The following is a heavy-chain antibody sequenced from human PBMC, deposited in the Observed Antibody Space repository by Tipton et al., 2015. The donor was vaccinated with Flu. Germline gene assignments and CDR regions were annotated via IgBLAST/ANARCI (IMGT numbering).Heavy chain of an antibody. J-gene: IGHJ4*02. V-gene: IGHV4-59*01. Sequence: TLSLTCTVSGGSISSYYWSWIRQPPGKGLEWSGYIYYSGSTNYNPSLKSRVAISADTSNNQFSLKLSSVTAADTAVYYCARGDCSSTSCLDYWGQGTLVTVSS. CDR1: GGSISSYY. CDR2: IYYSGST. D-gene: IGHD2-2*01. CDR3: ARGDCSSTSCLDY.